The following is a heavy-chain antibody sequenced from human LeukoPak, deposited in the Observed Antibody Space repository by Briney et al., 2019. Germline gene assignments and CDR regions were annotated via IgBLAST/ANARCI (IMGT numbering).Heavy chain of an antibody. V-gene: IGHV3-48*03. CDR2: ISSSGSTI. CDR1: GFTFSSYE. CDR3: ARGDYGEYFQH. D-gene: IGHD4-17*01. J-gene: IGHJ1*01. Sequence: SGGSLRLSCAASGFTFSSYEMNWVRQAPGKGLEWVSYISSSGSTIYYADSVKGRFTISSDHAKNSLYLQMSSLRAEDTAVYYCARGDYGEYFQHWGQGTLVTVSS.